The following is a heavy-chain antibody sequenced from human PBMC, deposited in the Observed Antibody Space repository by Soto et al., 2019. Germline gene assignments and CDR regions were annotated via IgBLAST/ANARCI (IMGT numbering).Heavy chain of an antibody. J-gene: IGHJ4*02. D-gene: IGHD3-3*01. Sequence: SETLSLTCAVYGGSFSGYYWSWIRPPPGKGLEWIGEINHSGSTNYNPSLKSRVTISVDTSKNQFSLKLSSVTAADTAVYYCARQGGAIFGVVFDYWGQGTLVTVSS. V-gene: IGHV4-34*01. CDR2: INHSGST. CDR3: ARQGGAIFGVVFDY. CDR1: GGSFSGYY.